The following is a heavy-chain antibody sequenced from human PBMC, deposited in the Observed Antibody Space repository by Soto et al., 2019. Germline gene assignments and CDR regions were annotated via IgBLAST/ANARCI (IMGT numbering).Heavy chain of an antibody. CDR2: IKSKTDGGTT. J-gene: IGHJ5*02. Sequence: EVQLVESGGGLVKPGGSLRLSCAASGFTFSNAWMNWVRQAPGKGLEWVGRIKSKTDGGTTDYAAPVKGRFTISRDDSKNTLYLQMNSLKTEDTAVYYGTPYLWLIPFDPWGQGTLVTVSS. CDR3: TPYLWLIPFDP. CDR1: GFTFSNAW. D-gene: IGHD5-18*01. V-gene: IGHV3-15*07.